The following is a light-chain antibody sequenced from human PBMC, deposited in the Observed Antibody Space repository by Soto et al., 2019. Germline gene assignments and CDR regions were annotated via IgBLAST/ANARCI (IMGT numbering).Light chain of an antibody. Sequence: EIVMTQSPATLSVSPGERATLSCRASQSVSSNLAWYQQNPGQPPSILIYGASTSATGIPARFSGSVSGTEFTLTNTRPQSEDFAVYYCPQYNNFPPVTFGQGTRLEIK. CDR1: QSVSSN. J-gene: IGKJ5*01. CDR2: GAS. V-gene: IGKV3-15*01. CDR3: PQYNNFPPVT.